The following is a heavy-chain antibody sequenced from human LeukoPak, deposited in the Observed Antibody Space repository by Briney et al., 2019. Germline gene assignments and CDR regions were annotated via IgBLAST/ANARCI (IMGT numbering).Heavy chain of an antibody. CDR3: AREGIVRTYDQ. V-gene: IGHV4-59*12. J-gene: IGHJ4*02. Sequence: SETLSLTCTVSGDSISSYYWYWFRQPPGKELEWIACIYYSGITHYNPSLKSRVTISLDTSKNQFSLRLSSVTAADTAVYYCAREGIVRTYDQWGQGTLVTVSS. CDR1: GDSISSYY. D-gene: IGHD2/OR15-2a*01. CDR2: IYYSGIT.